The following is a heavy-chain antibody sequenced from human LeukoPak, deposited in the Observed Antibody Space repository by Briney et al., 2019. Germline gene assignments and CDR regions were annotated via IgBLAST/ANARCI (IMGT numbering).Heavy chain of an antibody. Sequence: SETLSLTCTVSGGSISSHYWSWIRQPPGKGLEWIGYIYYGGSTNYNPSLKSRVTISVDTSKNQFSLKLSSVTAADTAVYYCARDRDSSSSGLSYYYYMDVWGKGTTVTVSS. CDR2: IYYGGST. D-gene: IGHD6-6*01. CDR1: GGSISSHY. V-gene: IGHV4-59*11. CDR3: ARDRDSSSSGLSYYYYMDV. J-gene: IGHJ6*03.